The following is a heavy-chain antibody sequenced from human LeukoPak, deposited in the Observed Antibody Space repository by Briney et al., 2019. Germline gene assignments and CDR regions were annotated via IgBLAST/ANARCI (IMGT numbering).Heavy chain of an antibody. V-gene: IGHV4-59*01. CDR3: ARDRAISGSPIFDY. CDR1: GGSISSYY. D-gene: IGHD1-26*01. Sequence: PSETLSLTCTVSGGSISSYYWSWIRQPPGKGLEWIGYIYDSGSTNYNPSLKSRVTISLDTSKNQFSLKLSSVTAADTVVYYCARDRAISGSPIFDYWGQGTLVTVSS. CDR2: IYDSGST. J-gene: IGHJ4*02.